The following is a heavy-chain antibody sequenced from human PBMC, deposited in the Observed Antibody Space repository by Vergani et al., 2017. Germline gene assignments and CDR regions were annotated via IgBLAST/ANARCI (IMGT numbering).Heavy chain of an antibody. CDR1: GFTFSSYG. D-gene: IGHD6-13*01. J-gene: IGHJ5*02. V-gene: IGHV3-30*02. Sequence: QVQLVESGGGVVQPGGSLRLSCAASGFTFSSYGMHLVRQAPGKGLEWVAFIRYDGSNKYYADSVKGRFTISRDNSKNTLYLQMNSLRAEDTAVYYCAKIPYSSSWYGDWFDPWGQGTLVTVSS. CDR3: AKIPYSSSWYGDWFDP. CDR2: IRYDGSNK.